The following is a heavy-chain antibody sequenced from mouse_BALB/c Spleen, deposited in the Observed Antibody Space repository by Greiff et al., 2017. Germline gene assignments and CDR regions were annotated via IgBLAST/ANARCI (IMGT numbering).Heavy chain of an antibody. CDR1: GFDFSRYW. V-gene: IGHV4-1*02. CDR2: INPDSSTI. CDR3: ARRRYYGSSYVPYAMDY. Sequence: EVKLVESGGGLVQPGGSLKLSCAASGFDFSRYWMSWVRQAPGKGLEWIGEINPDSSTINYTPSLKDKFIISRDNAKNTLYLQMSKVRSEDTALYYCARRRYYGSSYVPYAMDYWGQGTSVTVSS. D-gene: IGHD1-1*01. J-gene: IGHJ4*01.